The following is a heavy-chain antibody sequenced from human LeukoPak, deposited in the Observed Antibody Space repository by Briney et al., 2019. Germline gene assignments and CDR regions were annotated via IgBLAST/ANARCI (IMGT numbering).Heavy chain of an antibody. Sequence: ASVKVSCKASGYTFTSYGISWVRQAPGQGLEWMGWISAYNGNTNYAQKLQGRVTMITDTSTSTAYMELRSLRSDDTAVYYCARDRDIVVVPAAILVSSAASSEFDPWGQGTLVTVSS. D-gene: IGHD2-2*01. V-gene: IGHV1-18*01. CDR2: ISAYNGNT. CDR3: ARDRDIVVVPAAILVSSAASSEFDP. J-gene: IGHJ5*02. CDR1: GYTFTSYG.